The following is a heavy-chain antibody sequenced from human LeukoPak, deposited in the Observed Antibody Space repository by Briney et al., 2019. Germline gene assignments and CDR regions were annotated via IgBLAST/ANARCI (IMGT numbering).Heavy chain of an antibody. Sequence: GGSLRLSCAASGFTFSDYYMSWIRQAPGKGLEWVSYISSSGSTIYYADSVKGRFTISRDNAKNSLYLQMNSLRAEDTAVYCCARTPRGGYSGHSPGGYWGQGTLVTVSS. CDR1: GFTFSDYY. D-gene: IGHD5-12*01. CDR2: ISSSGSTI. V-gene: IGHV3-11*01. J-gene: IGHJ4*02. CDR3: ARTPRGGYSGHSPGGY.